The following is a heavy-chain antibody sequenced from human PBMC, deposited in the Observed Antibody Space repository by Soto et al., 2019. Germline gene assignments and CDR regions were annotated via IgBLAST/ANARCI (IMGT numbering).Heavy chain of an antibody. J-gene: IGHJ4*02. CDR2: IYWDDDK. Sequence: SGPTLVNPTQTLTLTCTFSGFSLSTSGVGVGWIRQPPGEALEWLALIYWDDDKRYSPSLKSRLTITKDTSKNQVVLTMTNMDPVDTATYYCAHRRRYYDSSGYYYLDYWGQGTLVTVSS. CDR1: GFSLSTSGVG. CDR3: AHRRRYYDSSGYYYLDY. V-gene: IGHV2-5*02. D-gene: IGHD3-22*01.